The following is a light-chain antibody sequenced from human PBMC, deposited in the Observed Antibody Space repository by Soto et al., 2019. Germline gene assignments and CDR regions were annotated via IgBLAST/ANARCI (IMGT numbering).Light chain of an antibody. CDR2: GAS. Sequence: EIAITPSPDTLSVSPGDRATLSCRASQGVRSDLAWYQQKAGQSPRLLIYGASTRAAETPARFSGSGSETEFTLTISSLQSEDFAVYYCQQYSKWPLTFGGGTKVDIK. J-gene: IGKJ4*01. CDR1: QGVRSD. CDR3: QQYSKWPLT. V-gene: IGKV3-15*01.